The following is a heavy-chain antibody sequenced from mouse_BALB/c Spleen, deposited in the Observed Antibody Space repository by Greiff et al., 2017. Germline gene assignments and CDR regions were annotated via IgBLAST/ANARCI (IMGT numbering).Heavy chain of an antibody. J-gene: IGHJ2*01. CDR1: GFTFSSYT. CDR2: ISNGGGST. D-gene: IGHD2-1*01. CDR3: ARQGYGNYDLDY. V-gene: IGHV5-12-2*01. Sequence: EVKLMESGGGLVQPGGSLKLSCAASGFTFSSYTMSWVRQTPEKRLEWVAYISNGGGSTYYPDTVKGRFTISRDNAKNTLYLQMSSLKSEDTAMYYCARQGYGNYDLDYWGQGTTLTVSS.